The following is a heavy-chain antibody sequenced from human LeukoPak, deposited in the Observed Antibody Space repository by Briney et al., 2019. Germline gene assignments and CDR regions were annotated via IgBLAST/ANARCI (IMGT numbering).Heavy chain of an antibody. Sequence: GRSLRLSCAASGFTFSSYGMHWVRQAPGKGLEWVAVIWYDGSNKYYADSVKGRFTISRDNSKNSLYLQVNSLRTEDTALYYCAKDITSGIRGVIHWGQGTLVTVSS. CDR1: GFTFSSYG. CDR2: IWYDGSNK. J-gene: IGHJ4*02. V-gene: IGHV3-33*03. D-gene: IGHD3-10*01. CDR3: AKDITSGIRGVIH.